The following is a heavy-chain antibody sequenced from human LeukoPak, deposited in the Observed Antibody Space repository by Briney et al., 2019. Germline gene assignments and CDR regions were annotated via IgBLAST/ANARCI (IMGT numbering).Heavy chain of an antibody. CDR2: INHSGST. CDR1: GGSFSGYY. Sequence: SETLSLTCAVYGGSFSGYYWSWIRQPPGKGLEWIGEINHSGSTNYNPSLKSRVTISVDTSKNQFSLKLSSMTAADTAVYYCARGGVDTAMGRRWYFDYWGQGTLVTVSS. V-gene: IGHV4-34*01. CDR3: ARGGVDTAMGRRWYFDY. J-gene: IGHJ4*02. D-gene: IGHD5-18*01.